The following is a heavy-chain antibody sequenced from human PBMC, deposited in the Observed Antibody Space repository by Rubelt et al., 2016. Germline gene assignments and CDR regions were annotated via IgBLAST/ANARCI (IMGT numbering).Heavy chain of an antibody. CDR2: IHSSGSI. J-gene: IGHJ4*02. Sequence: QVQLQESGTRLVKPSETLSLTCTVSGGSISAYYWGWVRQPPGKGLEWIAYIHSSGSINASTSLKSRVTISVDTSKNQFSPKLSSVTAADTAVYYCARDLNDSLDYWGQGTLVTVSS. D-gene: IGHD3-3*01. V-gene: IGHV4-59*01. CDR1: GGSISAYY. CDR3: ARDLNDSLDY.